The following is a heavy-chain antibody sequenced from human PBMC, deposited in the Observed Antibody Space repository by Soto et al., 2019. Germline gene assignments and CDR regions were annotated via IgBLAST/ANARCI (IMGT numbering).Heavy chain of an antibody. J-gene: IGHJ6*02. D-gene: IGHD3-10*01. Sequence: QVQLVDSGGGLVKPGGSLRLSCAASGFTFSDYYMTWIRQAPGKGLEWISYISGSGNTKYYADSVKGRFTISRDNAQNSLYLQMNSLRAEDTAVYFCASDKGVGYPYYYYHYGMDVWGQGTTVTVSS. CDR1: GFTFSDYY. CDR3: ASDKGVGYPYYYYHYGMDV. CDR2: ISGSGNTK. V-gene: IGHV3-11*01.